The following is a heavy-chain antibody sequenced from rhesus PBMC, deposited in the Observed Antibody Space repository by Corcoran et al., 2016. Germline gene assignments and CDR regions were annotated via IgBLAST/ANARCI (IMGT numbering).Heavy chain of an antibody. Sequence: QVQLQESGPGLVKPSETLSLTCAVSGYSISSNYWSWIRQPPGKGLEWIGYIYGSSGSTYYHPRGKGLVLIWFIYVRRGRPYYNPSRKSRVTISTATSKNQFSLKLSSVTAADTAVYYCARVHTRDYLDYWGQGVLVTVSS. D-gene: IGHD1-44*01. CDR1: GYSISSNY. J-gene: IGHJ4*01. CDR2: IYGSSGST. CDR3: SKNQFSLKLSSVTAADTAVYYCARVHTRDYLDY. V-gene: IGHV4-147*01.